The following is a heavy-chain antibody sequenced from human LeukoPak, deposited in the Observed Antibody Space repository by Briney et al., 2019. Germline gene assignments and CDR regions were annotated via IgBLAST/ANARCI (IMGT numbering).Heavy chain of an antibody. J-gene: IGHJ4*02. D-gene: IGHD3-10*01. Sequence: SETLSLTCAVSGGSISSGGYSWSWIRQPPVKGLEWIGYIYYSGSTYYNPSLKSRVTISVDTSKNQFSLKLSSVTAADTAVYYCARVLAMVRGDPDYYFDYWGQGTLVTVSS. V-gene: IGHV4-30-4*07. CDR3: ARVLAMVRGDPDYYFDY. CDR1: GGSISSGGYS. CDR2: IYYSGST.